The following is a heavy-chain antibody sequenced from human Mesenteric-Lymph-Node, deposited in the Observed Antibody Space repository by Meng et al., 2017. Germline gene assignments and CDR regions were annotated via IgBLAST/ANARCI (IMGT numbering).Heavy chain of an antibody. D-gene: IGHD3-22*01. CDR1: GFSFSSYD. CDR3: ARDYWPYYDSSGYYRGYFDY. J-gene: IGHJ4*02. CDR2: ISRSGGTI. Sequence: GESLKISCAASGFSFSSYDMNWVRQAPGKGLEWVSYISRSGGTIYYADSVKGRFTISRDNAKNSLYLQMNSLRAEDTGVYYCARDYWPYYDSSGYYRGYFDYWGQGTLVTVSS. V-gene: IGHV3-48*03.